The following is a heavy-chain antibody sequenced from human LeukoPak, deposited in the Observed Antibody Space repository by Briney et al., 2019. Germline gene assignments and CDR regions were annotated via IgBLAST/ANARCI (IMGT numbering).Heavy chain of an antibody. J-gene: IGHJ3*01. Sequence: PGGSLRVSCADSGFTFTSDAMSWGRQAPGEGLGRVSVMSTCGGATFSADYVKGRFTISIDNSKNTLFMQMNSLRAEDTAVYYCVKDSSTNWGYGAFDFWGQGTMVTVSS. CDR3: VKDSSTNWGYGAFDF. CDR1: GFTFTSDA. V-gene: IGHV3-23*01. CDR2: MSTCGGAT. D-gene: IGHD7-27*01.